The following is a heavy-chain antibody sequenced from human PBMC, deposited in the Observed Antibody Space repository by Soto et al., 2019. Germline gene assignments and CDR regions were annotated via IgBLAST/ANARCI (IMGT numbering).Heavy chain of an antibody. CDR3: AKDQTVRRSYYYGMDV. Sequence: GGSLRLSCAASGFTFSSYGMHWVRQAPGKGLEWVAVISYDGSNKYYADSVKGRFTISRDNSKNTLYLQMNSLRAEDTAVYYCAKDQTVRRSYYYGMDVWGQGTTVTVSS. CDR2: ISYDGSNK. D-gene: IGHD4-17*01. CDR1: GFTFSSYG. V-gene: IGHV3-30*18. J-gene: IGHJ6*02.